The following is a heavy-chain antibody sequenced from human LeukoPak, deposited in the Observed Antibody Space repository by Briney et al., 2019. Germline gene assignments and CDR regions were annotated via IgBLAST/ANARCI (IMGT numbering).Heavy chain of an antibody. V-gene: IGHV4-59*01. D-gene: IGHD3-10*01. CDR1: GGSFSGYY. Sequence: SETLSLTCAVYGGSFSGYYWSWIRQPPGKGLEWIGYIYYSGSTNYNPSLKSRVTISVDTSKNQFSLKLSSVTAADTAVYYCARASQFGELFGADDAFDIWGQGTMVTVSS. J-gene: IGHJ3*02. CDR2: IYYSGST. CDR3: ARASQFGELFGADDAFDI.